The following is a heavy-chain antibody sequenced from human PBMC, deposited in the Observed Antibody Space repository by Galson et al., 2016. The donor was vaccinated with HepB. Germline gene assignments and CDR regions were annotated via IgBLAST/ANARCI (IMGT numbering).Heavy chain of an antibody. J-gene: IGHJ4*02. D-gene: IGHD5-18*01. V-gene: IGHV4-39*02. CDR3: ARTFVDIYGRRYFDY. CDR1: SDSFTGSSYY. Sequence: ETLSLTCTVSSDSFTGSSYYWAWIRQPPGKGLEWIGSISYSGSTYYNPSLKSRVTMSVDTSRKHFSLKLISVTAADTAVFYCARTFVDIYGRRYFDYWGQGTLVSVS. CDR2: ISYSGST.